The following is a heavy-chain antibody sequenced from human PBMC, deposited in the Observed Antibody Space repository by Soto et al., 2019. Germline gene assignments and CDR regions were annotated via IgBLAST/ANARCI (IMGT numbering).Heavy chain of an antibody. CDR3: ARTITMVRGAPNDAFDI. D-gene: IGHD3-10*01. V-gene: IGHV1-69*13. Sequence: ASVKVSCKASGGTFSSYAISWVRQAPGQGLEWMGGIIPIFGTANYAQKFQGRVTITADESTSTAYMELSSLRSEDTAVYYCARTITMVRGAPNDAFDIWGQGTMVTVSS. J-gene: IGHJ3*02. CDR1: GGTFSSYA. CDR2: IIPIFGTA.